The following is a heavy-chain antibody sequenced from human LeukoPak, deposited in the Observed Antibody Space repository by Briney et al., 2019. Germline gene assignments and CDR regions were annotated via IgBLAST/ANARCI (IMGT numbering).Heavy chain of an antibody. Sequence: SETLSLTCAVYGGSFSGYYWSWIRQPPGKGLGWIGEINHSGSTNYNPSLKSRVTISVDTSKNQFSLKLSSVTAADTAVYYCASTLVFNYDYWGQGTLVTVSS. V-gene: IGHV4-34*01. CDR2: INHSGST. CDR3: ASTLVFNYDY. D-gene: IGHD5-24*01. J-gene: IGHJ4*02. CDR1: GGSFSGYY.